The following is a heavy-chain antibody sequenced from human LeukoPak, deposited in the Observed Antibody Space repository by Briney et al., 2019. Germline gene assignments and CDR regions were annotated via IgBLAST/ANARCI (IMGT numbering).Heavy chain of an antibody. CDR1: GYTFTGYY. CDR3: ARDTYGDSYGRFDP. Sequence: ASVKVSCKASGYTFTGYYMHWVRQAPGQGLEWMGWINPNSGGTNYAQKFQGRVTMTRDTSISTAYMELSRLRSDDTAVYYCARDTYGDSYGRFDPWGQGTLVTVS. J-gene: IGHJ5*02. V-gene: IGHV1-2*02. CDR2: INPNSGGT. D-gene: IGHD5-18*01.